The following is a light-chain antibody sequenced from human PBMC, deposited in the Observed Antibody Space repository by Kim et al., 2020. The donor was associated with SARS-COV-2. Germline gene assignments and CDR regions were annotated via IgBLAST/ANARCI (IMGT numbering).Light chain of an antibody. J-gene: IGKJ2*01. V-gene: IGKV1-5*03. CDR3: QQYNSYRYT. CDR1: QSISSW. CDR2: KAS. Sequence: SASVCARVSITCPASQSISSWLAWYQQKPGKAPKLLIYKASSLESGVPSRFSGSGSGTEFTLTISSLQPDDFATYYCQQYNSYRYTFGQGTKLEI.